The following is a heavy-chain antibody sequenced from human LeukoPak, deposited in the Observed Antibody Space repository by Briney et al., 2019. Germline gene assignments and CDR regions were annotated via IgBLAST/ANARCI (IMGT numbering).Heavy chain of an antibody. CDR3: ARHHSRGWYFDY. D-gene: IGHD6-19*01. CDR2: IYYSGST. Sequence: SETLSLTCTVSGGSISSYYWSWIRQPPGKGLEWIGYIYYSGSTNYNPSLKSRVTISVDTSKNQFSLKLSSVTAADTAVYYCARHHSRGWYFDYWGQGTLVTVSS. CDR1: GGSISSYY. V-gene: IGHV4-59*08. J-gene: IGHJ4*02.